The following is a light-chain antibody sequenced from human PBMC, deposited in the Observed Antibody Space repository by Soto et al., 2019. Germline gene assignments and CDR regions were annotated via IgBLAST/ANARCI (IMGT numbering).Light chain of an antibody. J-gene: IGLJ1*01. CDR3: CSYAGRYIPLYV. CDR2: EVS. CDR1: SSDVGGYNY. V-gene: IGLV2-14*01. Sequence: QSALTQPASVSGSPGQSITISCTGTSSDVGGYNYVSWYQLHPGKAPKLMVYEVSNRPSGVSNRFSGSKSGNTASLTISGLQAEDEAHYYCCSYAGRYIPLYVFGNGTKVTVL.